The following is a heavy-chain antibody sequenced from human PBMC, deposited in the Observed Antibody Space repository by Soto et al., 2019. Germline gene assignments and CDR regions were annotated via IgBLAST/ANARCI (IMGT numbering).Heavy chain of an antibody. CDR1: GFTFSDYY. Sequence: GGSLRLSCAASGFTFSDYYFSWVRQAPGKGLEWVSWISSSGDYSNYADSVKGRFTISRDNAKNSLYLQMNSLRAEDTAVYYCARESGGMDVWGQGTTVTVSS. CDR3: ARESGGMDV. J-gene: IGHJ6*02. D-gene: IGHD6-25*01. CDR2: ISSSGDYS. V-gene: IGHV3-11*06.